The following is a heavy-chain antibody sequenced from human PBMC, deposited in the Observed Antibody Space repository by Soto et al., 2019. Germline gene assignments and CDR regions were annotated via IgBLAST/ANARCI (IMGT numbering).Heavy chain of an antibody. D-gene: IGHD1-20*01. CDR2: INHSGST. CDR3: ARWVVTGTTTDPPNTSDY. CDR1: GGSFSGYY. Sequence: PSETLSLTCAVYGGSFSGYYWSWIRRPPGKGLEWIGEINHSGSTNYNPSLKSRVTISVDTSKNQFSLKLSSVTAADTAVYYCARWVVTGTTTDPPNTSDYWGQGTLVTVSS. J-gene: IGHJ4*02. V-gene: IGHV4-34*01.